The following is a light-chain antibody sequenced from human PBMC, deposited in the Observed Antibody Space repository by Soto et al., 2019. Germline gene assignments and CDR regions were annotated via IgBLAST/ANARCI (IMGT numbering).Light chain of an antibody. CDR2: GVS. CDR1: QSVSSSY. J-gene: IGKJ1*01. V-gene: IGKV3-20*01. CDR3: EQYGSSPRT. Sequence: EIVLTQSPGTLSLSPGERATLSCRASQSVSSSYLAWYQQKPGQAPRLLIYGVSSRATGIPDRLSGSGSGTDFTLTISRLEPEDSAVYYCEQYGSSPRTFGQGTKVDIK.